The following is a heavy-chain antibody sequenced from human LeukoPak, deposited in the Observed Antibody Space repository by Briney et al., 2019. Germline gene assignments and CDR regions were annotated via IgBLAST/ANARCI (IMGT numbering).Heavy chain of an antibody. Sequence: SVKVSCKASGGTFSSYAISWVRQAPGQGLEWMGGIIPIFGTANYAQKFQGRVTITTDESTSTAYMELSSLRSEDTAVYYCARGFYDYVWGSYRYTEYYMDVWGKGTTVTDSS. CDR2: IIPIFGTA. J-gene: IGHJ6*03. CDR1: GGTFSSYA. V-gene: IGHV1-69*05. CDR3: ARGFYDYVWGSYRYTEYYMDV. D-gene: IGHD3-16*02.